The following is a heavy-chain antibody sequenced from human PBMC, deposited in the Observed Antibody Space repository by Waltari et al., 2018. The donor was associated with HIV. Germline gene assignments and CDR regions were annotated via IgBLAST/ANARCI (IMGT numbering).Heavy chain of an antibody. V-gene: IGHV3-74*01. CDR3: ARGNGHAFDI. CDR1: VFTSRSYW. Sequence: EVQLVESGGGLVQPGGSLRLSCAASVFTSRSYWLHWVRQAPGKGLVWVSRIHSDGSSTSYADSVKGRFTISRDNAKNTLYLQMNSLRAEDTAVYYCARGNGHAFDIWGQGTMVTVSS. J-gene: IGHJ3*02. CDR2: IHSDGSST. D-gene: IGHD2-8*01.